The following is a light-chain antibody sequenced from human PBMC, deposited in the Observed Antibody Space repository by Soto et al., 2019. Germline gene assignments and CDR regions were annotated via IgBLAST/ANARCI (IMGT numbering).Light chain of an antibody. CDR1: QSVLYSSNNKNY. V-gene: IGKV4-1*01. J-gene: IGKJ1*01. CDR2: WAS. Sequence: DIVMTQSPDSLAVSLGARATINCKSSQSVLYSSNNKNYIAWYQQKPGQPPKLVIKWASTRESGVPDRISGRGSGTEFTLTISSLQAEDVSVYHFQQYHTTPWTFGHGTKVEIK. CDR3: QQYHTTPWT.